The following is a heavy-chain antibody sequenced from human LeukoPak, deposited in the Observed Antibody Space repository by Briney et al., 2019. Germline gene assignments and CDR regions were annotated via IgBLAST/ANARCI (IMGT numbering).Heavy chain of an antibody. CDR2: ISYDGSNK. CDR3: AREVRGNLDY. J-gene: IGHJ4*02. V-gene: IGHV3-30*04. CDR1: GFTFSNYA. D-gene: IGHD2-15*01. Sequence: GGSLRLSCAASGFTFSNYALHWVRQSPGKGLVWVAVISYDGSNKFYADSVRGRFSISRDSSKNTLYLQMNSMRSEDTAVYYCAREVRGNLDYWGQRTLVTVSS.